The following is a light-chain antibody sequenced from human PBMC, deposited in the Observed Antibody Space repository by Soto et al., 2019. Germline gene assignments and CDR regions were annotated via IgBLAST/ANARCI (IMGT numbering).Light chain of an antibody. CDR2: WAS. Sequence: DVVLTQSPDSLTMSLGETATITCKTSQNALFSASNKNYIAWYQRRPGQPLKLLFYWASTRASGVPERFSGSGSGTDFTLTISSLQPDDAAIYYCQQYFSIPMFTFAQGTKLQIK. J-gene: IGKJ2*01. CDR3: QQYFSIPMFT. CDR1: QNALFSASNKNY. V-gene: IGKV4-1*01.